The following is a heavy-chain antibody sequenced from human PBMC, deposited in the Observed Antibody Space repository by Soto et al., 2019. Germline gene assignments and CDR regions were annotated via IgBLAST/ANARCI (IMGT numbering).Heavy chain of an antibody. Sequence: QLQLQESGPGLVKPSETLSLTCTVSGGSISSVNHFWGWIRQSPGQGLEWIGSIYYSGSTYYNPSLQRRVTLSIDTSKNQFSLRLSSVTAPDTAVYYCSRLSCSGGGCGYWYFDLWGRGTLVTVSS. D-gene: IGHD2-15*01. V-gene: IGHV4-39*01. CDR2: IYYSGST. CDR1: GGSISSVNHF. CDR3: SRLSCSGGGCGYWYFDL. J-gene: IGHJ2*01.